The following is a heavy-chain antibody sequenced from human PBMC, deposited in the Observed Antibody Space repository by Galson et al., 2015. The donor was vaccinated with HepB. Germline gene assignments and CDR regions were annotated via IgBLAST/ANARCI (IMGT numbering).Heavy chain of an antibody. J-gene: IGHJ4*02. CDR1: GFTLSNAW. CDR2: IKSKTDGGTT. V-gene: IGHV3-15*01. Sequence: SLRLSCAASGFTLSNAWMSWVRQAPGKGLEWVGRIKSKTDGGTTDYAAPVKGRFTISRDDSKNTLYLQMNSLKTEDTAVYYCTTDWLVWGMGYWGQGTLVTVSS. D-gene: IGHD6-19*01. CDR3: TTDWLVWGMGY.